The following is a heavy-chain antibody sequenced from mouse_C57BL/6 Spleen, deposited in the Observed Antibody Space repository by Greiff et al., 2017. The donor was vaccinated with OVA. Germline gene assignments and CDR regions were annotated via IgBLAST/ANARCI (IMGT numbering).Heavy chain of an antibody. J-gene: IGHJ1*03. CDR2: ISHKANNHAT. D-gene: IGHD1-1*01. CDR3: AKEWDGSSYWYFDV. CDR1: GFTFSDAW. Sequence: DVKLVESGGGLVQPGGSMKLSCAASGFTFSDAWMDWVRQSPEKGLEWVAEISHKANNHATYYAVSVKGRFTISRDDSKSSVYLQMSSLRAEDTGIYYGAKEWDGSSYWYFDVWGTGTTVTVSS. V-gene: IGHV6-6*01.